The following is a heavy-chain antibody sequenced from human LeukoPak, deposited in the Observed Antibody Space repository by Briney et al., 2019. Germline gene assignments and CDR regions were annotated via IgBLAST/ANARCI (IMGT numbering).Heavy chain of an antibody. V-gene: IGHV4-34*01. CDR3: ARFPSESSGAYYDYFLH. J-gene: IGHJ1*01. CDR1: GGSFSGYY. CDR2: INHSGST. D-gene: IGHD2-21*01. Sequence: SETLSVTCAVYGGSFSGYYWSWIRQPPGKGLEWIGEINHSGSTNYNPSLKSRVTISVDTSKNQFSLKLTSVTAADTAVYYCARFPSESSGAYYDYFLHWGPGTLVAVSS.